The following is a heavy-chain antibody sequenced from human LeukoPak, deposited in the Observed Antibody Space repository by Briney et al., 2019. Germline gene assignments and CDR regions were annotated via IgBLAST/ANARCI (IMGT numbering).Heavy chain of an antibody. CDR2: IIPILGIA. Sequence: ASVKVSCKASGGTFSSYAISWVRQAPARGLEWMRRIIPILGIANYAQKFQGRVTITADKSTSTAYMELSSLRSEDTAVYYCARGATMVRGVITGGYNWFDPWGQGTLVTVSS. CDR3: ARGATMVRGVITGGYNWFDP. D-gene: IGHD3-10*01. CDR1: GGTFSSYA. V-gene: IGHV1-69*04. J-gene: IGHJ5*02.